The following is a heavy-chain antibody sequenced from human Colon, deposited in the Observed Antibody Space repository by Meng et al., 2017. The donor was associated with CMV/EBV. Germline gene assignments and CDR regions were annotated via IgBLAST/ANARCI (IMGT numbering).Heavy chain of an antibody. D-gene: IGHD2/OR15-2a*01. CDR3: ARGRSTAYLNTFEY. V-gene: IGHV3-74*01. CDR1: GFTLSNYW. J-gene: IGHJ4*02. Sequence: GGSLKISCAASGFTLSNYWMHWVRQAPGKGLEWVSQIDPDGTDTTYADSVKGRFTVSRDNARNTVFLQMNSLRADDTAVYYCARGRSTAYLNTFEYWGQGTLVTVSS. CDR2: IDPDGTDT.